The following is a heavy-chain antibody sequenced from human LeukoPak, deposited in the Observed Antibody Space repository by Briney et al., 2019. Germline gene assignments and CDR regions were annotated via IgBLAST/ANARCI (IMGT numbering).Heavy chain of an antibody. V-gene: IGHV4-4*07. J-gene: IGHJ3*02. CDR1: GGSISSYY. CDR3: ARVSRTPYSSSWSGGAFDI. Sequence: SETLSLTCTVSGGSISSYYWSWIRQPAGKGLEWIGRIYTSGSTNYNPSLKSRVTMSVDTSKNQFSLRLSSVTAADTAVYYCARVSRTPYSSSWSGGAFDIWGRGTMVTVSS. D-gene: IGHD6-13*01. CDR2: IYTSGST.